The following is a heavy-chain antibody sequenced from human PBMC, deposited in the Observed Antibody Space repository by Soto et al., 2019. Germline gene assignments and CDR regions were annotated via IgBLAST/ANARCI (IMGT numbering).Heavy chain of an antibody. J-gene: IGHJ5*02. CDR1: GASIGSGGYY. D-gene: IGHD3-22*01. Sequence: QVHLQESGPGLVKPSQTLSLTCTVFGASIGSGGYYWSLIRQHPGKGLEWIGYINHSGTTWYNPSLKSRLTMSVDTSRNQFSLKMSSVTAADTAMYFCARGRNYYDSSGYYYVDGNWFDPWGQGTLVTVSS. CDR2: INHSGTT. CDR3: ARGRNYYDSSGYYYVDGNWFDP. V-gene: IGHV4-31*03.